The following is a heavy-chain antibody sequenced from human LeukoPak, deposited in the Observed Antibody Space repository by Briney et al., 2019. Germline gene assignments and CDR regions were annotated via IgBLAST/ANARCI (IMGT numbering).Heavy chain of an antibody. CDR1: GYTFTSYG. CDR3: ARGGPRDDYYDSSGCSRASDY. CDR2: ISAYNGNT. D-gene: IGHD3-22*01. Sequence: GASVKVSCKASGYTFTSYGISWVRQAPGQGLEWMGWISAYNGNTNYAQKLQGRVTMTTDTSTSTAYMELRSLRSDDTAVYYCARGGPRDDYYDSSGCSRASDYWGQGTLVTVSS. V-gene: IGHV1-18*01. J-gene: IGHJ4*02.